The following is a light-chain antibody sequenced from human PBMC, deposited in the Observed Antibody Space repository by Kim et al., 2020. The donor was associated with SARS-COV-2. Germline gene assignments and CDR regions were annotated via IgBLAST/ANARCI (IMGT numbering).Light chain of an antibody. CDR2: DVN. V-gene: IGLV2-14*03. CDR1: SSNVGGYKY. CDR3: ISYTSRNTVV. J-gene: IGLJ2*01. Sequence: GKLITISCTGTSSNVGGYKYVSWYQQHPGKAPKLMIYDVNNRPSGVSNRFSGSQSGYTASLTISGLQAEDEADYYCISYTSRNTVVFGGGTQLTVL.